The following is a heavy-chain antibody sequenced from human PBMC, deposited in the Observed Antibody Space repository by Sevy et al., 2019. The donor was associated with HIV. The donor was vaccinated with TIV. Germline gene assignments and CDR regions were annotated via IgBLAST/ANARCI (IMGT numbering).Heavy chain of an antibody. CDR2: IIPIFGTA. CDR3: ARSGTSQRYYYGMDV. CDR1: GGTFSSYA. V-gene: IGHV1-69*13. J-gene: IGHJ6*02. D-gene: IGHD5-18*01. Sequence: ASVKVSCKASGGTFSSYAISWVRQAPGQGLEWMGGIIPIFGTANYAQKFQGRVTITADESTSTAYMELSSLRSEDTAVYYCARSGTSQRYYYGMDVWDQGTTVTVSS.